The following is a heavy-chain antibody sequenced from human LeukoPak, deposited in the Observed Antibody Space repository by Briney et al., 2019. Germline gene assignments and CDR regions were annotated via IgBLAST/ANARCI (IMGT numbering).Heavy chain of an antibody. CDR2: ITSSSSQK. J-gene: IGHJ4*02. D-gene: IGHD3-16*01. CDR3: ATLMTFPGGFDL. V-gene: IGHV3-21*01. CDR1: GFTPTTST. Sequence: RGSLRPSRAPSGFTPTTSTTKWVRHTPRKRLEWVSSITSSSSQKYYTDSLKGRFTIFRDNAKNSLYLQMNSLRAEDTAVYYCATLMTFPGGFDLWGQGTLVTVSS.